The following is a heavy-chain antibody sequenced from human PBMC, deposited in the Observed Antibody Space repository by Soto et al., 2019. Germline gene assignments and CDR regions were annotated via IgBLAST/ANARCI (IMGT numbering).Heavy chain of an antibody. Sequence: PGGSLRLSCAASGFTFSSYWMHWVRQAPGKGLVWVSRINSDGSSTSYADSVKGRFTISRDNAKNTLYLQMNSLRAEDTAVYYCAIIAVRRYFDYWGQGTLVTVTS. V-gene: IGHV3-74*01. D-gene: IGHD6-6*01. CDR2: INSDGSST. J-gene: IGHJ4*02. CDR1: GFTFSSYW. CDR3: AIIAVRRYFDY.